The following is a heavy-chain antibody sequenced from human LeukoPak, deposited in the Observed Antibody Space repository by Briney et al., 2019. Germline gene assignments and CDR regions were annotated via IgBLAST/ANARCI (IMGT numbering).Heavy chain of an antibody. Sequence: SVKVSFKASGGTFSSYAISWVRQAPGQGLEWMGGIIPIFGTANYAQKFQGRVTITADESTSTAYMELSSLRSEDTAVYYCARVAIFGVVIGYYYYMDVWGKGTTVTVSS. V-gene: IGHV1-69*13. J-gene: IGHJ6*03. CDR1: GGTFSSYA. CDR2: IIPIFGTA. D-gene: IGHD3-3*01. CDR3: ARVAIFGVVIGYYYYMDV.